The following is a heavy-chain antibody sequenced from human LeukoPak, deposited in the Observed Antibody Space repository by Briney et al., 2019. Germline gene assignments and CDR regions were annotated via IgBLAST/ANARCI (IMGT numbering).Heavy chain of an antibody. V-gene: IGHV3-11*04. CDR3: VRDNPRCCGVVPANIDDY. Sequence: GGSLRLSCGASGFTFSDYYMSWIRQAPGKGLEGVSYISSSGSTIYYADSVKGRFTISRDNSKNTLYLQMNGLRGDDTAVYYCVRDNPRCCGVVPANIDDYWGQGTLVTVSS. D-gene: IGHD2-15*01. CDR2: ISSSGSTI. J-gene: IGHJ4*02. CDR1: GFTFSDYY.